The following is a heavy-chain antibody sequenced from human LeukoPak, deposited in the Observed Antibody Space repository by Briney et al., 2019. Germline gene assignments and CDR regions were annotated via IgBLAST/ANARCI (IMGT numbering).Heavy chain of an antibody. CDR3: AKDNGYYYDSSGQNFDY. Sequence: GGSLRLSCAASGFTFDDYAMHRVRHAPGKGLEWVSGISWNSGSIGYADSVKGRFTISRDNAKNSLYLQMNSLRAEDTALYYCAKDNGYYYDSSGQNFDYWGQGTLVTVSS. D-gene: IGHD3-22*01. CDR1: GFTFDDYA. CDR2: ISWNSGSI. J-gene: IGHJ4*02. V-gene: IGHV3-9*01.